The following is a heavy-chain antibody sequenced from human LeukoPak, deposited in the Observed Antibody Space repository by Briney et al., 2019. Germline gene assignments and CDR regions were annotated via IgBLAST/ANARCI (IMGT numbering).Heavy chain of an antibody. CDR3: ARDTRRYTSSGWFDP. CDR2: IYYSGST. V-gene: IGHV4-59*01. J-gene: IGHJ5*02. Sequence: SETLSLTCTVSGGSISSYYWSWIRQPPGKGLEWIGYIYYSGSTNYNPSLKSRVTISVDTSKNQFSLKLSSVTAADTAVYYCARDTRRYTSSGWFDPWGQGTLVTVSS. CDR1: GGSISSYY. D-gene: IGHD2-2*02.